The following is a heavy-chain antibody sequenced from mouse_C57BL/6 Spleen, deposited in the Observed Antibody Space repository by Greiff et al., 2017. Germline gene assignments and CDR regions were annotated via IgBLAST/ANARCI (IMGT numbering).Heavy chain of an antibody. CDR3: SREGDYYGSSSWFAY. J-gene: IGHJ3*01. Sequence: QVQLKESGPGLVQPSQSLSITCTVSGFSLTSYGVHWVRQSPGKGLEWLGVIWSGGSTDYNAAFISRLSISKDNSKSQVFFKMNSLQADDTAIYYCSREGDYYGSSSWFAYWGQGTLVTVSA. V-gene: IGHV2-2*01. CDR2: IWSGGST. D-gene: IGHD1-1*01. CDR1: GFSLTSYG.